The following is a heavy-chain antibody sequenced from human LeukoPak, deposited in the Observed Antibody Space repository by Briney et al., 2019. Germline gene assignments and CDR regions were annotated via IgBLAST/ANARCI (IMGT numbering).Heavy chain of an antibody. Sequence: SETLSLTCTVSSGSISNYDWSWIRQPAGKGLEWIGRIYTSGSTNYNPSLKSRVTMSVDTSKNQFSLKLSSVTAADTAVYYCAKDFIRLSSGSYFDYWGQGTLVTVSS. CDR3: AKDFIRLSSGSYFDY. D-gene: IGHD6-19*01. CDR1: SGSISNYD. V-gene: IGHV4-4*07. CDR2: IYTSGST. J-gene: IGHJ4*02.